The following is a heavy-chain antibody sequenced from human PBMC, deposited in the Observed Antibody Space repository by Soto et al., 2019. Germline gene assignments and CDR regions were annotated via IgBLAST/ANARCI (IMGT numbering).Heavy chain of an antibody. D-gene: IGHD1-26*01. Sequence: SETLSLTCVVSGGSISSANWWTWVRQTPGKGLEWIGEVYHTGSTKYNPSLKNRVTISLDKSNNQFSLKLKSVTAADTAVYYCARSVVGATHGGYYLDNWGQGTLVTVSS. CDR1: GGSISSANW. CDR3: ARSVVGATHGGYYLDN. CDR2: VYHTGST. V-gene: IGHV4-4*02. J-gene: IGHJ4*02.